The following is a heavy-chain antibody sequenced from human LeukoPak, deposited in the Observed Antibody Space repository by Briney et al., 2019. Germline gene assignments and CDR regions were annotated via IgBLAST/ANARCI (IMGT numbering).Heavy chain of an antibody. Sequence: SETLSLTCTVSGGSISSYYWSWIRQPPGKGLEWIGYIYYSGSTNYNPSLKSRVTISIDMSKNQFSLKLSSVTAADTAAYYCARGLFRGVRTDPSYQHYMDVWGKGTTVTVSS. D-gene: IGHD3-10*01. V-gene: IGHV4-59*01. J-gene: IGHJ6*03. CDR3: ARGLFRGVRTDPSYQHYMDV. CDR1: GGSISSYY. CDR2: IYYSGST.